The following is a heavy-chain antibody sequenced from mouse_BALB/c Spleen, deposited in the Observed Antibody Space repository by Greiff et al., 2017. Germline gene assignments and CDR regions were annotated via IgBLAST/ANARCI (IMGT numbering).Heavy chain of an antibody. CDR1: GFTFSDYY. V-gene: IGHV5-4*02. CDR2: ISDGGSYT. D-gene: IGHD2-10*01. J-gene: IGHJ2*01. Sequence: EVKLMESGGGLVKPGGSLKLSCAASGFTFSDYYMYWVRQTPEKRLEWVATISDGGSYTYYPDSVKGRFTISRDNAKNTLYLQMSSLKSEDTAMYYCARHAYYGNPFDYWGQGTTLTVSS. CDR3: ARHAYYGNPFDY.